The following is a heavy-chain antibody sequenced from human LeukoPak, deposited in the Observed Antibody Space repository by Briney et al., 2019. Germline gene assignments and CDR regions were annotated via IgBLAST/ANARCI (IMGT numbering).Heavy chain of an antibody. CDR3: ARGRRGSSSWYTPNYNWFDP. CDR2: MNPNSGNT. V-gene: IGHV1-8*01. D-gene: IGHD6-13*01. Sequence: GASVKVSCKASGYTFTSYDINWVRQATGQGREWMGWMNPNSGNTGYAQKFQGRVTMTRNTSISTAYMELSSLRSEDTAVYYCARGRRGSSSWYTPNYNWFDPWGQGTLVTVSS. CDR1: GYTFTSYD. J-gene: IGHJ5*02.